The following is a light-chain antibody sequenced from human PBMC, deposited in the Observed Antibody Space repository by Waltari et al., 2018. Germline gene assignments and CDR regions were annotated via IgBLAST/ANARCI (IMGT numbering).Light chain of an antibody. Sequence: TCRARQGISNYLAWYQQKSGKAPKLLIYTASTLQSGVPSRFSGRVSGTDFTLTISSLQPEDFATYYCQQLNSYPPTFGGGTKVEIK. CDR2: TAS. CDR1: QGISNY. J-gene: IGKJ4*01. V-gene: IGKV1-9*01. CDR3: QQLNSYPPT.